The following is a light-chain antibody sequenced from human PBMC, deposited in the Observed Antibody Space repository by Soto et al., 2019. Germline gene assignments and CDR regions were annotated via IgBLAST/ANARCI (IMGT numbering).Light chain of an antibody. CDR3: CSYAGSPYV. CDR1: SSDVGNYNY. Sequence: QSALTQPRSVSGSPGQSVAISCTGTSSDVGNYNYVSWYQQHPGKAPKVIIYDVNKRPSGVPDRFSGSKSGNTASLTISVLQAEDEADYYCCSYAGSPYVFGTGTKVTVL. CDR2: DVN. J-gene: IGLJ1*01. V-gene: IGLV2-11*01.